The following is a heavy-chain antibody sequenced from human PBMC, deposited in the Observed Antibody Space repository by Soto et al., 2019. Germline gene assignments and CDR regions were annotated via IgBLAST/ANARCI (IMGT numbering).Heavy chain of an antibody. CDR2: ISSSSSYI. Sequence: GSLRLSCAASGFTFSSYSMNWVRQAPGKGLDWVSSISSSSSYIYYADSVKGRFTISRDNAKNSLYLQMNSLRAEDTAVYYCARVPYLGYCSGGSCYNSDYWGQGTLVTVSS. CDR1: GFTFSSYS. D-gene: IGHD2-15*01. V-gene: IGHV3-21*01. CDR3: ARVPYLGYCSGGSCYNSDY. J-gene: IGHJ4*02.